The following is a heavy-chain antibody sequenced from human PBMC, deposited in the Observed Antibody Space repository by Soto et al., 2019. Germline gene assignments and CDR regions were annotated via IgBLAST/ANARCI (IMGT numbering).Heavy chain of an antibody. CDR1: GYSFTSYW. D-gene: IGHD3-10*01. CDR2: IDPSDSYT. J-gene: IGHJ6*02. V-gene: IGHV5-10-1*01. Sequence: ESLKISCKGSGYSFTSYWISWVRQMPGKGLEWMGRIDPSDSYTNYSPSFQGHVTISADKSISTAYLQWSSLKASDTAMYYCAIRYYGSGSYPYYYYGMDVWGQGTTVTVSS. CDR3: AIRYYGSGSYPYYYYGMDV.